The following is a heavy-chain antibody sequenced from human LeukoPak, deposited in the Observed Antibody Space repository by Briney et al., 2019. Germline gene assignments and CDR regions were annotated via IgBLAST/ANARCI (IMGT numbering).Heavy chain of an antibody. J-gene: IGHJ6*02. CDR1: GFTFSSYG. CDR3: ARALAAAGYGMDV. Sequence: GGSLRLSCAASGFTFSSYGMHWVRQAPGKGLEWVAVIWYDGSNKYYADSVKGRFTISRDNSKNTLYLQMNSLRAEDTAVYYCARALAAAGYGMDVWGQGTTVTVSS. V-gene: IGHV3-33*01. D-gene: IGHD6-13*01. CDR2: IWYDGSNK.